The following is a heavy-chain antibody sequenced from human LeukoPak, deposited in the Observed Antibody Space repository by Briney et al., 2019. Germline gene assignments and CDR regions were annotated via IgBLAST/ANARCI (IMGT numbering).Heavy chain of an antibody. V-gene: IGHV1-46*01. D-gene: IGHD1-7*01. J-gene: IGHJ6*02. Sequence: ASVKVSCKASGYTFTSYYMHWVRQAPGQGLEWMGIINPSGGSTSYAQKFQGRVTMTRDTSTSTVYMELSSLRSEDTAAYYCATTLLAGTGTIYYYYGMDVWGQGTTVTVSS. CDR3: ATTLLAGTGTIYYYYGMDV. CDR2: INPSGGST. CDR1: GYTFTSYY.